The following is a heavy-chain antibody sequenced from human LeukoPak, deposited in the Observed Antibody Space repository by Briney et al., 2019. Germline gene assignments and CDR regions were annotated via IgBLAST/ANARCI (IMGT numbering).Heavy chain of an antibody. CDR3: AKGPFLTSIAVAGHSFDY. CDR2: INSDEIST. D-gene: IGHD6-19*01. J-gene: IGHJ4*02. V-gene: IGHV3-74*01. Sequence: GGSLRLSCAASGFTFRSYWMHWVRQAPGKGLVWVSRINSDEISTNYADSVQGRFTISRDNAKNTVYLQMNSLRVEDTALYYCAKGPFLTSIAVAGHSFDYWGQGTLVTVSS. CDR1: GFTFRSYW.